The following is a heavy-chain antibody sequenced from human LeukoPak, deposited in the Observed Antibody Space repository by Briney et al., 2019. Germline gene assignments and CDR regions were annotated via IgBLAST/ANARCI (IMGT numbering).Heavy chain of an antibody. J-gene: IGHJ4*02. CDR3: ARDSIAAAGIVW. CDR1: GYTFTGYY. CDR2: INPNSGGT. D-gene: IGHD6-13*01. Sequence: ASVKVSCKASGYTFTGYYMHWVRQAPGQGLEWMGWINPNSGGTNYAQKFQGRVTMTRHTSISTAYMELSRLRSDDTAVYYCARDSIAAAGIVWWGQGTLVTVSS. V-gene: IGHV1-2*02.